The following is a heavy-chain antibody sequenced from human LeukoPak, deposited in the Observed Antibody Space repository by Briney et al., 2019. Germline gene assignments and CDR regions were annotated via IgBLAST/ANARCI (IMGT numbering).Heavy chain of an antibody. Sequence: HPGGSLRLSCAASGFSFSSYWMSWVRQAPGKGPEWVANIKQDGGEKYYVDSVKGRFIIFRDNAKNSLYLQMNSVRVEDTAVYYCAREDHSNYNYWGQGTRVTVSS. CDR1: GFSFSSYW. J-gene: IGHJ4*02. D-gene: IGHD4-11*01. V-gene: IGHV3-7*01. CDR2: IKQDGGEK. CDR3: AREDHSNYNY.